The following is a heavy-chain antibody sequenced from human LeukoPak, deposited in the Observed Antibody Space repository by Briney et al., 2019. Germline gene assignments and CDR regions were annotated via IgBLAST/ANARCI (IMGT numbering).Heavy chain of an antibody. J-gene: IGHJ6*02. CDR3: ARGAGTLGNGSGPYGMDV. V-gene: IGHV3-33*01. CDR1: GFNFSSYG. D-gene: IGHD3-10*01. CDR2: IWYDGSNK. Sequence: GGSLRLSCAASGFNFSSYGMHWVRQAPGKGLERVPVIWYDGSNKYYADSVKGRFTISRDNSKNTLYLQMNSLRAEDTAVYYCARGAGTLGNGSGPYGMDVWGQGTTVTVSS.